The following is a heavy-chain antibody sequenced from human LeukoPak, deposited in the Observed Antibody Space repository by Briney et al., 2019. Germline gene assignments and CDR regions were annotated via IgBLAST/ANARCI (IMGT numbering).Heavy chain of an antibody. V-gene: IGHV4-59*01. CDR3: ARAVAYRYNSWLDP. CDR1: GGSISSYY. J-gene: IGHJ5*02. Sequence: SETLSLTCTVSGGSISSYYWSWIRQPPGKGLEWIGYIYYSGSTNYNPSLKSRATISVDTSKNHFSLKLSSVTAADTAVYYCARAVAYRYNSWLDPWGQGALVTVSS. D-gene: IGHD5-18*01. CDR2: IYYSGST.